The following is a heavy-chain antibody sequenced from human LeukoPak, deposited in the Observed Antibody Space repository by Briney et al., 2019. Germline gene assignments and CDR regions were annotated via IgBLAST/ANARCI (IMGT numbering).Heavy chain of an antibody. D-gene: IGHD1-26*01. V-gene: IGHV4-59*08. J-gene: IGHJ4*02. Sequence: SETLSLTCTVSGGSISSYYWSWIRQPPGKGLEWIGYIYYSGSTKYNPSLKSRVSISVDTSKNQFSLKLTSVTAADTAVYYCARGSGNYWQVSFDYWGQGTLVTVST. CDR2: IYYSGST. CDR3: ARGSGNYWQVSFDY. CDR1: GGSISSYY.